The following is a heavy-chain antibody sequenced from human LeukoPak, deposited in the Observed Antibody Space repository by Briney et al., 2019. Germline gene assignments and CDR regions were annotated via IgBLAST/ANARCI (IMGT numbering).Heavy chain of an antibody. J-gene: IGHJ4*02. CDR1: GFTFSSYS. CDR3: ARGGPAGYCSSTSCYYPFDY. Sequence: GGSLRLSCAASGFTFSSYSMNWVRQAPGKGLEWVSSISSSSSYIYYADSVKGRFTISRDNSKNTLYLQMNSLRAEDTAVYYCARGGPAGYCSSTSCYYPFDYWGQGTLVTVSS. CDR2: ISSSSSYI. D-gene: IGHD2-2*03. V-gene: IGHV3-21*01.